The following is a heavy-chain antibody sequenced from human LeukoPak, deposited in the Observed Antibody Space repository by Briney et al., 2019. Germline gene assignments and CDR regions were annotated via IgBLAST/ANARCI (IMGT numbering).Heavy chain of an antibody. CDR3: ASSTSSYSSSRYTDY. Sequence: SSLKYSCKPSRGTFSSYAISWLRQAPGQGLEWMGGIIPIFGTANYAQKFQGRVTITADESTSTAYMELSSLRSEDTAVYYCASSTSSYSSSRYTDYWGQGTLVTVSS. D-gene: IGHD6-13*01. J-gene: IGHJ4*02. V-gene: IGHV1-69*01. CDR1: RGTFSSYA. CDR2: IIPIFGTA.